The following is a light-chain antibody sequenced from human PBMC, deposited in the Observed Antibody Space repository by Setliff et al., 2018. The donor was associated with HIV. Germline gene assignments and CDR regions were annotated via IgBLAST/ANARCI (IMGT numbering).Light chain of an antibody. V-gene: IGLV2-18*02. CDR1: SSDIGTYNR. J-gene: IGLJ2*01. CDR3: SSYTRSGTLV. CDR2: EVS. Sequence: QSALAQPPSVSGSPGQSVTISCTGTSSDIGTYNRVSWYQQPPGTAPKLMIYEVSNRPSGVPDRFSGSKSGNTASLIISGLQAEDEADYYCSSYTRSGTLVFGGGTKVTVL.